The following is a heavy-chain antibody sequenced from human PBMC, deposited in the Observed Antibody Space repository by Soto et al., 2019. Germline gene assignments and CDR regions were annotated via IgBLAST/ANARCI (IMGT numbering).Heavy chain of an antibody. V-gene: IGHV4-30-4*01. D-gene: IGHD3-10*01. J-gene: IGHJ6*02. CDR1: GGSINSGDYY. Sequence: SETLSLTCTVSGGSINSGDYYWTWVRQPPGKGLEWIGNIFHSGSTYYAPSLQSRVTISLDTSKNHFSLKLSSVTPADTVVYYCARDRYYGSGTYYNFYSGMDVWGQGTTVPVSS. CDR3: ARDRYYGSGTYYNFYSGMDV. CDR2: IFHSGST.